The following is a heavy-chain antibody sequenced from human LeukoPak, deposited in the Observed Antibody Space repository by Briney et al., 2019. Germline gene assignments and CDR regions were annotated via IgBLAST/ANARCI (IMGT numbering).Heavy chain of an antibody. CDR3: ARAESMALYFLY. CDR1: GYTFTAFG. Sequence: ASVKVSCKASGYTFTAFGFIWVRQAPGQGLEWMGWVSTYNGDTDYAKKFQDRVTMTTESSTQTTFMELRNLRSDDTAVYYCARAESMALYFLYWGQGTLVSVSS. J-gene: IGHJ1*01. CDR2: VSTYNGDT. D-gene: IGHD1-14*01. V-gene: IGHV1-18*01.